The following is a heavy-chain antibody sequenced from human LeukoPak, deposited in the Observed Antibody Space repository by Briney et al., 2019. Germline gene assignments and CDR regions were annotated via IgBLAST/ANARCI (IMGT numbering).Heavy chain of an antibody. CDR3: ARDLLFGELLGAFY. D-gene: IGHD3-10*01. CDR1: GYTFTGYH. J-gene: IGHJ4*02. Sequence: ASVKVSCKASGYTFTGYHMHWVRQAPGQGLEWMGWINPNSGGTNYAQKFQGRVTMTRDTSISTAYMELSRLRSDDTAVYYCARDLLFGELLGAFYWGQGTLVTVSS. V-gene: IGHV1-2*02. CDR2: INPNSGGT.